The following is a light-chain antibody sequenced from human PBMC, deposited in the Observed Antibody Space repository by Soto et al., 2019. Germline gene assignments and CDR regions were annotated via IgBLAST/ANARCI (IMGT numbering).Light chain of an antibody. V-gene: IGKV3-20*01. J-gene: IGKJ4*01. CDR3: QQCAKPPLT. CDR1: QLLHRSS. CDR2: GAS. Sequence: IVFRHCRGTLTLFKGERDTLSCRASQLLHRSSLAWYQQTPGQAPRVLVYGASPRATGIPDRFSGSGSGTDFTLTVIRLEPEDFAVYYCQQCAKPPLTFGGGTKVDI.